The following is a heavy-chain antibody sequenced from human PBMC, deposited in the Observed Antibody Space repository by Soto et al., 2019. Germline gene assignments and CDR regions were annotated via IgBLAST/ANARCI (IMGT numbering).Heavy chain of an antibody. CDR1: GFTFSSYS. D-gene: IGHD2-2*01. Sequence: PGGSLRLSCAASGFTFSSYSMNWVRQAPGKGLEWVSSISSSSSYIYYADSVKGRFTISRDNAKNSLYLQMNSLRAEDTAVYYCARDREHCSSTSCYASLPMDVWGQGTTVTVSS. V-gene: IGHV3-21*01. CDR3: ARDREHCSSTSCYASLPMDV. J-gene: IGHJ6*02. CDR2: ISSSSSYI.